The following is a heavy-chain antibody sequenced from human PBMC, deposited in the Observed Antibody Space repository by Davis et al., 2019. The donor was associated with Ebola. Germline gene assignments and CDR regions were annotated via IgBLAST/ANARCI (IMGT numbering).Heavy chain of an antibody. CDR2: IYYSGST. V-gene: IGHV4-59*01. Sequence: SETLSLTCIVSGGFISRYSWSWIRQPPGKALEWIGYIYYSGSTNYNPSLKSRVTISVDTSKNQFSLKLSSVTAADTAVYYCARGGYGFDYWGQGTLVTVSS. CDR1: GGFISRYS. J-gene: IGHJ4*02. CDR3: ARGGYGFDY. D-gene: IGHD5-18*01.